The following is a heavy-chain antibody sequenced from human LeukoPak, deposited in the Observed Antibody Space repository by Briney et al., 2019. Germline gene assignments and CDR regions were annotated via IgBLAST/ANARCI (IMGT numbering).Heavy chain of an antibody. CDR1: GYSFTSYW. D-gene: IGHD3-22*01. V-gene: IGHV5-51*01. J-gene: IGHJ4*02. Sequence: GEPLKISCKGSGYSFTSYWIGWVRQMPGKGLEWMGIIYPGDSDTRYSPSFQGQVTISADKSISTAYLQWSSLKASDTAMYYCARHPHDSSGYYDYWGQGTLVTVSS. CDR3: ARHPHDSSGYYDY. CDR2: IYPGDSDT.